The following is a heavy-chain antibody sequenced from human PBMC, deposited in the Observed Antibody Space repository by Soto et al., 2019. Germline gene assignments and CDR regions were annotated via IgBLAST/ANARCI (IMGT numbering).Heavy chain of an antibody. V-gene: IGHV1-46*01. CDR2: INPSGGST. Sequence: QVQLVQSGAEVKKPGASVKVSCKASGYTFTSYYMHWVRQAPGQGLEWMGIINPSGGSTSYAQKFQGSVPMPGERSPSPVYMELSSLRSEGTAVYYCARPFLRYYFDYWGQGTLVTVSS. CDR3: ARPFLRYYFDY. J-gene: IGHJ4*02. CDR1: GYTFTSYY.